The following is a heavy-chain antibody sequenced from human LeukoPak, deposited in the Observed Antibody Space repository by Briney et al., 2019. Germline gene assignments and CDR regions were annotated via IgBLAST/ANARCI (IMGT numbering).Heavy chain of an antibody. CDR2: IKQDGSKK. CDR3: ARVLSRDVRVPTII. D-gene: IGHD5-24*01. CDR1: GFSFSTHW. J-gene: IGHJ3*02. V-gene: IGHV3-7*02. Sequence: PGGSLRLSCAGSGFSFSTHWMSWVRQAPGKGLEWVGSIKQDGSKKSYVDSVKGRFTISRDNAENSLYLQMNSLRAEDTAVYYCARVLSRDVRVPTIIWGQGTMVTVSS.